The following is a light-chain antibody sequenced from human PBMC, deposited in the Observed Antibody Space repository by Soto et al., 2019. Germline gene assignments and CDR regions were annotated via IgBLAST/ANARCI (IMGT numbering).Light chain of an antibody. CDR2: EVT. CDR3: SSYAASNNFYFV. Sequence: QTELTQPPSASRSHGQSVTISCTGTSSDVGGYNYVSWYQQYPGRAPKLMIYEVTKRPSGVPDRFSGSKSGNTASLTASGLQAEDEADYYCSSYAASNNFYFVFGGGTKVTVL. J-gene: IGLJ3*02. V-gene: IGLV2-8*02. CDR1: SSDVGGYNY.